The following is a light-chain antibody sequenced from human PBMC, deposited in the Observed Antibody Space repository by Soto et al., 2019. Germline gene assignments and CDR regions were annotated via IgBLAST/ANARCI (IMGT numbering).Light chain of an antibody. CDR3: QQHVTYSRT. CDR2: KAS. J-gene: IGKJ1*01. Sequence: DIQMTQSPSTLSASVGDRVTITCRASQNISRWLAWYQQKPGNAPKLLIYKASSLQSGFPSRFSVSGSGTEFTLSISSLQPDDFATYYCQQHVTYSRTFGQGTKVEIK. V-gene: IGKV1-5*03. CDR1: QNISRW.